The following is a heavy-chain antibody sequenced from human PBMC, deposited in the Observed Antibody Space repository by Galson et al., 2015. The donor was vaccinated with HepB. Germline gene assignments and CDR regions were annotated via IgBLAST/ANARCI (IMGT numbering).Heavy chain of an antibody. CDR3: ARLSMEMTTITYYFDY. CDR1: GYSFTGYW. Sequence: QSGAEVKKPGESLKISCKASGYSFTGYWIGWVRQMPGKGLEWMGMIYPADSETRYSPSFQGQVTISADNSITTAYLQWSGLMASDTAIYYCARLSMEMTTITYYFDYWGQGSLVTVSP. V-gene: IGHV5-51*01. D-gene: IGHD5-24*01. J-gene: IGHJ4*02. CDR2: IYPADSET.